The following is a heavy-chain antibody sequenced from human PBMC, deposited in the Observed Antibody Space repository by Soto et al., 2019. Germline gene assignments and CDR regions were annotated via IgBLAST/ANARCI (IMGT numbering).Heavy chain of an antibody. V-gene: IGHV4-4*02. J-gene: IGHJ4*02. D-gene: IGHD6-13*01. CDR2: IYHTGNT. CDR1: VGSISISSW. CDR3: ARDSRAAAGNRRYYFDY. Sequence: SEALSLTCAFSVGSISISSWWSWFRQPPVKGLEWIGEIYHTGNTNYNPSLESRVTISVDKSKNQFSLNLKSVTAADTAVYYCARDSRAAAGNRRYYFDYWGQGTMVTVSS.